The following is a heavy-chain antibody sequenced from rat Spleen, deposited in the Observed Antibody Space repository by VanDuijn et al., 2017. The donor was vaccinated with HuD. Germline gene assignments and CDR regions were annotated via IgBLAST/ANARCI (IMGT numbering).Heavy chain of an antibody. V-gene: IGHV5-7*01. D-gene: IGHD1-11*01. CDR1: GFTFSDYN. J-gene: IGHJ2*01. Sequence: EVQLVESDGGLVQPGRSLKLSCAASGFTFSDYNMAWVRQAPKKGLEWVATISYDGSSTYYRDSVKGRFTISRDNAKSTLYLQMDSLRSEDTATYYCARQAEGWGQGVMVTVSS. CDR3: ARQAEG. CDR2: ISYDGSST.